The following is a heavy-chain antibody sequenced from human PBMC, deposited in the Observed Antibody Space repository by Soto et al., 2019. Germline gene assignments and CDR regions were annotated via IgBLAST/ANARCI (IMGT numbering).Heavy chain of an antibody. J-gene: IGHJ2*01. V-gene: IGHV3-11*01. CDR1: GFTFSNNY. Sequence: QVQLVESGGGLVKPGVSLRLSGAASGFTFSNNYMTWVRRAPGKGLEWVSSITPRGKTNYYSDSVKGRFAISRDNAKNSVSLHLDSLSVGDTAVYYCARVTNYRYFDLWGRGVLVTVSS. CDR3: ARVTNYRYFDL. CDR2: ITPRGKTN.